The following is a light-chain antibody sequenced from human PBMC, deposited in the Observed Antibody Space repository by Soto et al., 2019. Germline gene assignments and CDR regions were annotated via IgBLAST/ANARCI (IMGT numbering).Light chain of an antibody. CDR1: SSNIGAGYD. V-gene: IGLV1-40*01. J-gene: IGLJ2*01. CDR2: GNS. CDR3: QSYDSSLSCVV. Sequence: QSVLTQPPSVSGAPGQRVTISCTGSSSNIGAGYDVHWYQQLPGTAPKLLIYGNSNRPSGVPDRFSGSKSGTSASLAITGLQAEDEADYYCQSYDSSLSCVVFGGGTKLTGL.